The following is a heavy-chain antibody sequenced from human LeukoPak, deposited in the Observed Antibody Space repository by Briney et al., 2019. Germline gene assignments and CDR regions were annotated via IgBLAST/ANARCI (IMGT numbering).Heavy chain of an antibody. CDR2: IKQDGSEK. CDR3: ARDSLVTAAFDY. J-gene: IGHJ4*02. D-gene: IGHD2-21*02. CDR1: GFTFSNYW. Sequence: GGSLRLSCAASGFTFSNYWMSWVRQAPGKGLEWVAKIKQDGSEKYYVDSVKGRFTISRDSAKNSLYLQMNSLRAEDTAVYYCARDSLVTAAFDYWGQGTLVTVSS. V-gene: IGHV3-7*01.